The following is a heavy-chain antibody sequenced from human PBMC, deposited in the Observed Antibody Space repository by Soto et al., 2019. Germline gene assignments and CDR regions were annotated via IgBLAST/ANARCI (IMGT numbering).Heavy chain of an antibody. CDR3: ASGGRITIFGVVPTARNWFDP. D-gene: IGHD3-3*01. J-gene: IGHJ5*02. CDR1: GFTFSSYA. Sequence: GGSLRLSCAASGFTFSSYAMSWVRQAPGKGLEWVSAISGSGGSTYYADSVKGRFTISRDNSKNTLYLQMNSLRAEDTAVYYCASGGRITIFGVVPTARNWFDPWGQGTLVTVSS. CDR2: ISGSGGST. V-gene: IGHV3-23*01.